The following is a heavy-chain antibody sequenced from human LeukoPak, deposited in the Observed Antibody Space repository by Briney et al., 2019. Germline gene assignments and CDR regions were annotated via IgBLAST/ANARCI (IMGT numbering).Heavy chain of an antibody. Sequence: GGSLRLSCAASGFTFSSYAMHWVRQAPGKGLEWVAVISYDGSNKYYADSVKGRFTISRDNSKNTLYLQMNSLRAEDTAVYYCARVQWIQLWGSFDYWGQGTLVTVSS. J-gene: IGHJ4*02. CDR3: ARVQWIQLWGSFDY. D-gene: IGHD5-18*01. V-gene: IGHV3-30-3*01. CDR2: ISYDGSNK. CDR1: GFTFSSYA.